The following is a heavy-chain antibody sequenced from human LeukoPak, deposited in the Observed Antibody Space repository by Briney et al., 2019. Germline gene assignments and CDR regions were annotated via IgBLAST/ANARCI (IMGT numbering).Heavy chain of an antibody. J-gene: IGHJ6*03. CDR2: VHHTGRA. CDR3: ARDYCSSTTCRSYYMDV. Sequence: PSETLSLTCTVSGDSISGSNYHWGWIRQPPGKGLEWLGTVHHTGRAFYNPSLRGRTTVSVDTSKNQFSLKLTSVTAADTAMYYCARDYCSSTTCRSYYMDVWGKGTTVTVSS. CDR1: GDSISGSNYH. V-gene: IGHV4-39*07. D-gene: IGHD2/OR15-2a*01.